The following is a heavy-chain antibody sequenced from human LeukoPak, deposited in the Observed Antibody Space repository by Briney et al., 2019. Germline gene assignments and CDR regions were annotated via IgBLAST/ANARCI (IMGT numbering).Heavy chain of an antibody. D-gene: IGHD6-19*01. Sequence: GASVKVSCKTSGYTFSIYGVSWVRQAPGQGLEWLGWISAHNGNTNYAQKVQGKVQGRVTMTTETSTSTAYMELRSLRSDDTAVYYCARDPVRIAVASYYMDVWGKGTTVTVSS. CDR1: GYTFSIYG. V-gene: IGHV1-18*01. J-gene: IGHJ6*03. CDR3: ARDPVRIAVASYYMDV. CDR2: ISAHNGNT.